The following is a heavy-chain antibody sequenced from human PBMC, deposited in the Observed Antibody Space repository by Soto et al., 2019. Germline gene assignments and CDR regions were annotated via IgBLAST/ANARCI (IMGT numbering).Heavy chain of an antibody. CDR2: IWYDGGNK. V-gene: IGHV3-33*01. CDR3: ARDSGGTDFVAFDH. J-gene: IGHJ4*02. CDR1: GFTFNNYG. D-gene: IGHD3-16*01. Sequence: QVQLVESGGGVVQPGRSLRLSCAASGFTFNNYGMHWVRQAPGKGLEWVAVIWYDGGNKYYVNSVKGRFTVSRDNSKSTLYLQMNSLRAEDTAVYYCARDSGGTDFVAFDHWGQGTLVTVSS.